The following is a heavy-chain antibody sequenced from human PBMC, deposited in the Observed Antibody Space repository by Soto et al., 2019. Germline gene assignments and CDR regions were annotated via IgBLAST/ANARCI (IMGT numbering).Heavy chain of an antibody. D-gene: IGHD7-27*01. Sequence: SVKVSCKASGYTFTSYDISWVRQAPGQGLEWMGGIIPIFGTANYAQKFQGRVTITRDTSISTAYMELSRLKSDDTAVYYCARWGRRGLDYWGQGTLVTVSS. CDR2: IIPIFGTA. CDR1: GYTFTSYD. CDR3: ARWGRRGLDY. V-gene: IGHV1-69*05. J-gene: IGHJ4*01.